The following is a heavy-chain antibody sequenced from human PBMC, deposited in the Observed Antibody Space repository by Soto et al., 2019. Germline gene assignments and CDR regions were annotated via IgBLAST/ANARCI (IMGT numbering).Heavy chain of an antibody. CDR1: GYTLTELS. Sequence: GASVKVSCKVSGYTLTELSMHWVRQAPGKGLEWMGGFGPEDGETIYAQKFQGRVTMTEDTSTDTAYMELSSLRSEDTAVYYCATMSPITIPGGYYYGMDVWGQGTTVTVSS. CDR3: ATMSPITIPGGYYYGMDV. V-gene: IGHV1-24*01. J-gene: IGHJ6*02. CDR2: FGPEDGET. D-gene: IGHD3-3*01.